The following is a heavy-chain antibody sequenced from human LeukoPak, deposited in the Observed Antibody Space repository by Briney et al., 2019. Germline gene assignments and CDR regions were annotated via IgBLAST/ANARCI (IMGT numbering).Heavy chain of an antibody. D-gene: IGHD5-24*01. CDR3: AREGGDGYNYVDY. Sequence: PGGSLRLSCAASGFTFSSYEMNWVRQAPGKGLEWVSYISSSDSTIYYADSVKARFTISRDNAKNSLYLRMNSLRAEDTAVYYCAREGGDGYNYVDYWGQGILVTVSS. CDR2: ISSSDSTI. CDR1: GFTFSSYE. V-gene: IGHV3-48*03. J-gene: IGHJ4*02.